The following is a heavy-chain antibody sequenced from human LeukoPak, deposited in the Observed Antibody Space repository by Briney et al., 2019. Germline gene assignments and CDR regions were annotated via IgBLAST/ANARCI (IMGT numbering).Heavy chain of an antibody. D-gene: IGHD1-26*01. V-gene: IGHV1-46*01. CDR2: INPSGGST. CDR3: ARVNIKWESYFRAPHIFDI. CDR1: GYTFTSYY. Sequence: GASVKVSCKASGYTFTSYYMHWVRQAPGQGLEWMGIINPSGGSTSYAQKFQGRVTMTRDTSTSTVYMELSSLRSEDTAVYYCARVNIKWESYFRAPHIFDIWGQGTMVTVSS. J-gene: IGHJ3*02.